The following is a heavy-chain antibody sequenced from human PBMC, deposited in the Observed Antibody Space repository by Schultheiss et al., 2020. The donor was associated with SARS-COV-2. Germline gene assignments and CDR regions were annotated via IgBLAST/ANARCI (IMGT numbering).Heavy chain of an antibody. V-gene: IGHV3-30*12. CDR2: ISYDGSNK. J-gene: IGHJ4*02. CDR3: ARDRGSSSSNYYFDY. Sequence: GGSLRLSCAASGFTFSSYGMHWVRQAPGKGLEWVAVISYDGSNKYYADSVKGRFTISRDNSKNTLYLQMNSLRAEDTAVYYCARDRGSSSSNYYFDYWGQGTLVTVSS. CDR1: GFTFSSYG. D-gene: IGHD6-13*01.